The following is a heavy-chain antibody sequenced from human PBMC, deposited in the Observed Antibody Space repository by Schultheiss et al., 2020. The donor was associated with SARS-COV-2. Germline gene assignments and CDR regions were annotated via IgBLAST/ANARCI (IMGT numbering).Heavy chain of an antibody. D-gene: IGHD2-2*01. CDR2: IYYSGST. Sequence: SETLSLTCTVSGGSISSYYWSWIRQPPGKGLEWIGYIYYSGSTNYNPSLKSRVTISVDTSKNQFSLKLSSVTAADTAVYYCARESCSSTSCYRYYGMDVWGQGTTVTVSS. J-gene: IGHJ6*02. CDR3: ARESCSSTSCYRYYGMDV. V-gene: IGHV4-59*01. CDR1: GGSISSYY.